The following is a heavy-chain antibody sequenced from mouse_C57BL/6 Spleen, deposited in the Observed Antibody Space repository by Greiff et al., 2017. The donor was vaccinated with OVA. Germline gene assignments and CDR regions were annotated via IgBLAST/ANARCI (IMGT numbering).Heavy chain of an antibody. V-gene: IGHV1-82*01. CDR3: AREGELGHAMDY. CDR1: GYAFSSSW. J-gene: IGHJ4*01. CDR2: IYPGDGDT. D-gene: IGHD4-1*01. Sequence: QVQLKESGPELVKPGASVKISCKASGYAFSSSWMNWVKQRPGKGLEWIGRIYPGDGDTNYNGKFKGKATLTADKSSSTAYMQLSSLTSEDSAVYFCAREGELGHAMDYWGQGTSVTVSS.